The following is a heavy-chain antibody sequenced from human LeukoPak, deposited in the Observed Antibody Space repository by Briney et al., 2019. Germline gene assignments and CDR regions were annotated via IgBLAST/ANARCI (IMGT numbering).Heavy chain of an antibody. V-gene: IGHV3-7*04. J-gene: IGHJ4*02. D-gene: IGHD2-21*01. CDR3: VRGDWYFES. CDR2: VNRGGTEK. CDR1: GFNFSDSR. Sequence: GGSLRLSCVTSGFNFSDSRMTWVRQAPGKGLQWVANVNRGGTEKHFLDSVEGRFTISRDNAKKSLYLQMSSLRPQYTAVYFCVRGDWYFESWGQGTLVTVSS.